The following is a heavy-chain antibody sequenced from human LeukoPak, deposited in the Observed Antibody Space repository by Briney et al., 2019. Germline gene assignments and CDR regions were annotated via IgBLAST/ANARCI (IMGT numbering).Heavy chain of an antibody. CDR3: AKRCCSGGSRFIDY. J-gene: IGHJ4*02. CDR1: GFTFSSYA. V-gene: IGHV3-23*01. Sequence: GGSLRLSCAASGFTFSSYAMGWVRQAPGKGLEWVSAISGSGGSTYYADSVKGRFTISRDNSKNTLYLQMNSLRAEGTAVYYCAKRCCSGGSRFIDYWGQGTLVTVSS. CDR2: ISGSGGST. D-gene: IGHD2-15*01.